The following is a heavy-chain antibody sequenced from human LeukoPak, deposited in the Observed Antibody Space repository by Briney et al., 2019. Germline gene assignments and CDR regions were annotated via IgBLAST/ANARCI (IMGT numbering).Heavy chain of an antibody. CDR2: IYHSGST. J-gene: IGHJ6*03. Sequence: SETLSLTCAVSGYSISSGYYWGWIRQPPGQGLEWIGRIYHSGSTDYNPSLKSRVTISVDTSKNQCPLKLGSVTAAATAVYYCARWGCSSTSCYRGPFYYYYYYMDVWGKGTTVTVSS. V-gene: IGHV4-38-2*01. D-gene: IGHD2-2*01. CDR3: ARWGCSSTSCYRGPFYYYYYYMDV. CDR1: GYSISSGYY.